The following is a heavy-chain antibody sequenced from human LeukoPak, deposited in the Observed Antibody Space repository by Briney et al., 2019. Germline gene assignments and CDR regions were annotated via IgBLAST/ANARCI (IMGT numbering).Heavy chain of an antibody. CDR2: INSDETIS. J-gene: IGHJ4*02. CDR3: ARDHRSFHLGRYCSGGSCYYFDY. Sequence: PGGSLRLSCAASGFTFSSYWMHWVRQVPNQGLMWVSRINSDETISEYVDSVNGRFTISRDNAKNSLYLQMNSLRAEDTAVYYCARDHRSFHLGRYCSGGSCYYFDYWGQGTLVTVSS. V-gene: IGHV3-74*01. CDR1: GFTFSSYW. D-gene: IGHD2-15*01.